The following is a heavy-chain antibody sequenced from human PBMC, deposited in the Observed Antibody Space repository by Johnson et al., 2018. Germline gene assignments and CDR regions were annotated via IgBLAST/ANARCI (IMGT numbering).Heavy chain of an antibody. CDR2: IKPDGSEK. Sequence: VQLVQSGGGLVQPGGSLRLSCTASGFTFSNYWMRWVRQAPGKGLEWVAYIKPDGSEKSYVDSVKGRFTLFRDNAKNSLYLQMDSLRAEDTAVYYCARDPYFGGAFDIWGQGTMVTVSS. CDR3: ARDPYFGGAFDI. V-gene: IGHV3-7*01. J-gene: IGHJ3*02. CDR1: GFTFSNYW. D-gene: IGHD3-10*01.